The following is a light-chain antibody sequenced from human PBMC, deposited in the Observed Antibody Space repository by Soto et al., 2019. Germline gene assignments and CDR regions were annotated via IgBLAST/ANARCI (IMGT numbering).Light chain of an antibody. CDR2: DIS. Sequence: DIQMTQSASSLSASIGDRVTITCQASHVISEYLNWYQQKPGKAPELLIYDISTLEIGVTSRFDGSGSGTDFTLTITGLQPEDIATYYCQQYYSLPYTFCQGTKLEI. J-gene: IGKJ2*01. CDR3: QQYYSLPYT. V-gene: IGKV1-33*01. CDR1: HVISEY.